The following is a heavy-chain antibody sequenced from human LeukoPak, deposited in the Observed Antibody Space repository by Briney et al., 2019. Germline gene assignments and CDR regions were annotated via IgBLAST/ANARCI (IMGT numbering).Heavy chain of an antibody. V-gene: IGHV4-34*01. CDR1: GGSFSGYF. Sequence: SETLSLTCAVYGGSFSGYFWNWIRQPPGKGLEWIGEINHSGSTHHNPSLKSRVTISIDTSKNQISLELSSVTAADTAVYYCAREMITFGGVISWFDPWGQGTLVTVSS. CDR3: AREMITFGGVISWFDP. J-gene: IGHJ5*02. D-gene: IGHD3-16*02. CDR2: INHSGST.